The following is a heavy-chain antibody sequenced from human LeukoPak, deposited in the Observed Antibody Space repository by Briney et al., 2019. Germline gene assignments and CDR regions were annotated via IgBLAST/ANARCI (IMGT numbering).Heavy chain of an antibody. CDR1: GGSFSGYY. CDR2: INHSGST. V-gene: IGHV4-34*01. CDR3: ARGGSITIFGVVIHNWFDP. J-gene: IGHJ5*02. Sequence: SETLSLTCAVYGGSFSGYYWSGIRQPPGKGLEWIGEINHSGSTNYNPSLKSRVTISVDTSKNQFSLKLSSVTAADTAVYYCARGGSITIFGVVIHNWFDPWGQGTLVTVSS. D-gene: IGHD3-3*01.